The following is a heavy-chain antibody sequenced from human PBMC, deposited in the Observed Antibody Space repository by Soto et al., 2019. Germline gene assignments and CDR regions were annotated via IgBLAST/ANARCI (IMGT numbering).Heavy chain of an antibody. CDR2: INSGSGNT. CDR3: ARSGYSRGWYHWYFDF. CDR1: GYTFTNYG. D-gene: IGHD6-19*01. Sequence: ASVKVSCKASGYTFTNYGIHWVRQAPGQRLEWMGWINSGSGNTKYSQKLQGRVTINRDTSASTAYMELSSLRSEDTAVYYCARSGYSRGWYHWYFDFWGRGTLVTSPQ. V-gene: IGHV1-3*01. J-gene: IGHJ2*01.